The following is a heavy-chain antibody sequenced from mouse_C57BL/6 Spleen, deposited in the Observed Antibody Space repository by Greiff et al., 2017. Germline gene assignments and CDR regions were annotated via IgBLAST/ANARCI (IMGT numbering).Heavy chain of an antibody. CDR2: IAPEDGAT. CDR3: ASLGSSYAMDY. Sequence: VQLQQSGAELVKPGASVKLSCTASGFNIKDYYMHWVKQRTEQGLEWIGRIAPEDGATKYAPKFQGKATITADTSSNTASLRLSSLASEDTAVYYCASLGSSYAMDYWGQGTSVTVSS. CDR1: GFNIKDYY. J-gene: IGHJ4*01. V-gene: IGHV14-2*01. D-gene: IGHD3-3*01.